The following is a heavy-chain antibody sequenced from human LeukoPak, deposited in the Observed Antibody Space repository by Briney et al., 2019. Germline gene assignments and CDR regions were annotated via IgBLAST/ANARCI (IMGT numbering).Heavy chain of an antibody. Sequence: SETLSLTCAVSGGSISSYYWSWIRQPAGKGLEWTGRIHTSGSTDYNPSLKSRVTMSVDTSKNQFSLKLRSVTAADTAACYCGIEGSMQARPFVSIDYWGQGTLVTVSS. CDR2: IHTSGST. CDR1: GGSISSYY. J-gene: IGHJ4*02. V-gene: IGHV4-4*07. D-gene: IGHD6-6*01. CDR3: GIEGSMQARPFVSIDY.